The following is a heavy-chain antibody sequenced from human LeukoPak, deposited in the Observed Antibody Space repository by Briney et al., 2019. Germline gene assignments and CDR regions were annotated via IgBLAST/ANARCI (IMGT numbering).Heavy chain of an antibody. CDR1: GGSISSYY. V-gene: IGHV4-59*01. J-gene: IGHJ2*01. D-gene: IGHD3-10*01. CDR3: ARDFTVRGVYWYFDL. Sequence: ASETLSLTCTVSGGSISSYYWSWIRQPPGKGLEWIGYIYYSGSTNYNPSLKSRVTISVDTSKNQFSLKLSSVTAADTAVYYCARDFTVRGVYWYFDLGGRGTLVTVSS. CDR2: IYYSGST.